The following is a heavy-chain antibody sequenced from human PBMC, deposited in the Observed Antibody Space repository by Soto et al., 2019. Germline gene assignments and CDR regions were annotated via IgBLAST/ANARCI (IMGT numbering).Heavy chain of an antibody. CDR2: IYYSGST. J-gene: IGHJ5*02. V-gene: IGHV4-59*01. CDR3: ARLQQLASVGVCFEP. CDR1: GGSISSYY. Sequence: SETLSLTCTVSGGSISSYYWSWIRQPPGKGLEWIGYIYYSGSTNYNPSLKSRVTISVDTSKNQFSLKLSSVTAADTAVYYCARLQQLASVGVCFEPWGQGTLVTVSS. D-gene: IGHD6-13*01.